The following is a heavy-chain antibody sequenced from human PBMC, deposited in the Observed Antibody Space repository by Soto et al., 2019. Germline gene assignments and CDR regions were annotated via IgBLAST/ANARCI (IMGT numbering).Heavy chain of an antibody. V-gene: IGHV3-7*01. CDR2: INQDGSEK. CDR3: SRSLNS. CDR1: GFTFSTYW. Sequence: GSLRLSCAASGFTFSTYWMDWVRQTPGKGLEWVANINQDGSEKNYVDSVKGRFTIYRDNAKNSLYLQMSSLTAEDSALYYCSRSLNSWGQGTLVTVSS. J-gene: IGHJ4*02.